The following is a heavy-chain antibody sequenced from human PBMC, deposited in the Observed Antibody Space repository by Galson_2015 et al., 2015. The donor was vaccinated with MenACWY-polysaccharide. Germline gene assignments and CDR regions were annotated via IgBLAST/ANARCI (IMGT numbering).Heavy chain of an antibody. Sequence: SLRLSCAASGFTFSSFAMSWVRQAPGRGLEWVSGISGSGGSTYYADSVKGRFTISRDNSKNTVYPQMNSLRAEDTAVYYCAKPPGLTNCCYNFDNWGQGSLVTVAS. V-gene: IGHV3-23*01. D-gene: IGHD2-2*02. CDR2: ISGSGGST. CDR3: AKPPGLTNCCYNFDN. CDR1: GFTFSSFA. J-gene: IGHJ4*02.